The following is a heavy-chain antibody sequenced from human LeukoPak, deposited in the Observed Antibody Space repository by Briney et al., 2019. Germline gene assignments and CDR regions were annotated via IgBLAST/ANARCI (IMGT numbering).Heavy chain of an antibody. Sequence: PGRSLRLSCAASGFTFSSYGMHWVRQAPGKGLEWVAVISYDGSNKYYADSVKGRFTISRDNSKNTLYLQMNSLRAEDTAVYYCARDRGGLQFDYWGQGTLVTVSS. V-gene: IGHV3-30*03. CDR3: ARDRGGLQFDY. D-gene: IGHD2-15*01. J-gene: IGHJ4*02. CDR2: ISYDGSNK. CDR1: GFTFSSYG.